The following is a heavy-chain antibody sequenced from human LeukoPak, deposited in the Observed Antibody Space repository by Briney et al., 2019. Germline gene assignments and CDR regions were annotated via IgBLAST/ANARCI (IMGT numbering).Heavy chain of an antibody. CDR2: ISRSGSTI. D-gene: IGHD3-16*02. Sequence: GGSLRLSCAASGFTFSDYYMSRIRQAPGKGLEWVSYISRSGSTIHYADSVKGRFTIFRDNAKNSLYLQMNSLRAEDTAVYYCARRPFNRGVIVPPPDYWGQGTLVTVSS. CDR3: ARRPFNRGVIVPPPDY. V-gene: IGHV3-11*01. CDR1: GFTFSDYY. J-gene: IGHJ4*02.